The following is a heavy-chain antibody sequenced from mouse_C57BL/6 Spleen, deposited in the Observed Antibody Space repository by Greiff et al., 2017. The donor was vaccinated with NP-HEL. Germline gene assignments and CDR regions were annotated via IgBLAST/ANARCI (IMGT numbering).Heavy chain of an antibody. J-gene: IGHJ3*01. Sequence: DVKLQESGGGLVQPGGSMKLSCVASGFTFSNYWMNWVRQSPEKGLEWVAQIRLKSDNYATHYAESVKGRFTISRDDSKSRVYLHMHTLRAEDTGVYYCACERGFLTVAYWGQGTLVTVSA. CDR2: IRLKSDNYAT. CDR3: ACERGFLTVAY. V-gene: IGHV6-3*01. CDR1: GFTFSNYW.